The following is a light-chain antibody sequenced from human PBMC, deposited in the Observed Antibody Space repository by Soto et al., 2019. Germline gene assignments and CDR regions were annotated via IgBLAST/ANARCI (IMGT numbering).Light chain of an antibody. CDR1: QNINKW. J-gene: IGKJ1*01. CDR2: DAS. CDR3: QQHDNL. V-gene: IGKV1-5*01. Sequence: DIQRTQSPSTLSASVGDRVTITCRTSQNINKWLAWYQEKPGKAPKLLIYDASTLERGVPSRFSGSGFGTDFTLTISSLQPDDFATYYCQQHDNLFGQGTKVDIK.